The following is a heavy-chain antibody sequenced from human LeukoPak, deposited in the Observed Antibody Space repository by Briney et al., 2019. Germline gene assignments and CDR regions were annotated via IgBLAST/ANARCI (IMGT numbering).Heavy chain of an antibody. CDR1: GFIFSDFG. CDR3: AKDRGGATSGGYYDS. Sequence: GRSLRLSCAASGFIFSDFGMHWVRQAPGKGLEWVAVTWYDGSNKYYADSVKGRFTISRDISKSTLYLQMNSLRVEDTAVYYCAKDRGGATSGGYYDSWGQGTLVTVSS. CDR2: TWYDGSNK. J-gene: IGHJ4*02. D-gene: IGHD1-26*01. V-gene: IGHV3-33*06.